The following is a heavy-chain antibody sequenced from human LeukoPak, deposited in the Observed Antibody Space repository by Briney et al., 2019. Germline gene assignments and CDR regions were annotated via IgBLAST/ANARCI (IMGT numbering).Heavy chain of an antibody. J-gene: IGHJ5*02. V-gene: IGHV4-61*02. D-gene: IGHD5-18*01. CDR2: IYTSGST. CDR3: AGNWVVDTAIGPEWWFDP. CDR1: GGSISSGSYY. Sequence: SQTLSLTCTVSGGSISSGSYYWSWIRQPAGKGLEWIGRIYTSGSTNYNPSLKSRVTISVDTSKNQFSLKLSSVTAADTAVYYCAGNWVVDTAIGPEWWFDPWSQGTLVTVSS.